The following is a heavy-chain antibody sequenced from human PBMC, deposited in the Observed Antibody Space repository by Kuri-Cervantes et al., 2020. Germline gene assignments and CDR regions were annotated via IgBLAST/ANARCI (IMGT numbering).Heavy chain of an antibody. J-gene: IGHJ4*02. Sequence: GESLKISCAASGFIFSSYAMSWVRQAPGKGLEWVSGITGSGGTTYYADSVKGRFTISRDNSKNTLYLQMNSLRAEDTAVYYCAKAGRGGYTLSFFDYWGQGTLVTVSS. CDR3: AKAGRGGYTLSFFDY. V-gene: IGHV3-23*01. CDR1: GFIFSSYA. CDR2: ITGSGGTT. D-gene: IGHD2-15*01.